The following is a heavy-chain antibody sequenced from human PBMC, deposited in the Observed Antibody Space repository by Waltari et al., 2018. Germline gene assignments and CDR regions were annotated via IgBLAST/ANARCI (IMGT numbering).Heavy chain of an antibody. Sequence: QVHLQESAPGLVNPPEPLALTVTVAGASPTTGGFYWGWVRQRPGKGLEWIGDVYYDGESFYSPSLTSRIVISLDKTKNQFSLNLGSVTAADTATYFCVRATAGAASPFDYWGKGTLVTVSS. D-gene: IGHD6-19*01. CDR3: VRATAGAASPFDY. CDR2: VYYDGES. CDR1: GASPTTGGFY. V-gene: IGHV4-31*03. J-gene: IGHJ4*02.